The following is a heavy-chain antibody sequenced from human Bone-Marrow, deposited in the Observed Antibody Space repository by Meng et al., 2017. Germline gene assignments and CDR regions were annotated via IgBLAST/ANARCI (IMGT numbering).Heavy chain of an antibody. CDR2: MSTSGRTI. Sequence: GESLKISCAASGFTFSSYEMNWVRQAPGKGLEWVSYMSTSGRTIYYADSVKGRFTISRDNVKNSLYLQMNSLRAEDTAIYYCARVSWETDYYKGFDYWGQGTLVTVSS. CDR1: GFTFSSYE. J-gene: IGHJ4*02. CDR3: ARVSWETDYYKGFDY. V-gene: IGHV3-48*03. D-gene: IGHD3-9*01.